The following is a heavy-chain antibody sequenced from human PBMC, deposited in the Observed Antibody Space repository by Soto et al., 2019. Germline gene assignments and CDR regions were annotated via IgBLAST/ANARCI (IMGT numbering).Heavy chain of an antibody. D-gene: IGHD2-21*02. CDR2: ITITGDTT. J-gene: IGHJ4*02. CDR3: GKGGGGDHGY. CDR1: GFIFTTSD. V-gene: IGHV3-23*04. Sequence: EVQLVESEGGLVQPGGSLRLSCEASGFIFTTSDMSWVRQAPGKGLEWISSITITGDTTHYADSVKGRFTISRDNSRNTVYLQMNSLRGDDPAVYYWGKGGGGDHGYWGQGTLVAVSS.